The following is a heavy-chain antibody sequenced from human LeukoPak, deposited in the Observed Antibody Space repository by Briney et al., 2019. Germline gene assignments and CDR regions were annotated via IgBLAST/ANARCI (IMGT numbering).Heavy chain of an antibody. Sequence: SETLSLTCSVSDDSITMYYWTWIRQPPGKGLEWIGYVDHTGSTNFNPSLNGRVSISRDTTKNLFSLRLRSVTAADTAVYFCARGRVSSSTWCSTYYYYSYMDVWGKGTTVTVSS. D-gene: IGHD2-15*01. CDR2: VDHTGST. CDR3: ARGRVSSSTWCSTYYYYSYMDV. J-gene: IGHJ6*03. CDR1: DDSITMYY. V-gene: IGHV4-59*01.